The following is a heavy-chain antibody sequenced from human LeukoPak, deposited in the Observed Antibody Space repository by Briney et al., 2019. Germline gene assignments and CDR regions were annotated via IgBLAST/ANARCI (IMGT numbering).Heavy chain of an antibody. CDR2: ISSSGSTI. D-gene: IGHD6-25*01. J-gene: IGHJ3*02. Sequence: PGGSLRLSCAASGFTFSSYEMTWVRQAPGKGLKWVSYISSSGSTIYYADSVKGRFTISRDNAKNSLYLQMNSLRAEDTAVYYCAKRSAAKDAFDIWGQGTKVTVSS. CDR3: AKRSAAKDAFDI. CDR1: GFTFSSYE. V-gene: IGHV3-48*03.